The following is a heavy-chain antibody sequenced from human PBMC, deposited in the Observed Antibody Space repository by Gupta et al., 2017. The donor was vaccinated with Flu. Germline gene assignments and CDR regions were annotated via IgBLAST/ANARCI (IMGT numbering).Heavy chain of an antibody. Sequence: QEQVVESGGGVVQPGRSLRSSCAASGFSFSNYGMHWVRQAPGKGLEWVAVISYDGSNKYYADSVKGRFTISRDNSKNTLYLQMNSLRTEDTAVYYCAKDWRWNNNNYGMNVWGQGTTVTVSS. D-gene: IGHD5-24*01. CDR1: GFSFSNYG. CDR2: ISYDGSNK. CDR3: AKDWRWNNNNYGMNV. J-gene: IGHJ6*02. V-gene: IGHV3-30*18.